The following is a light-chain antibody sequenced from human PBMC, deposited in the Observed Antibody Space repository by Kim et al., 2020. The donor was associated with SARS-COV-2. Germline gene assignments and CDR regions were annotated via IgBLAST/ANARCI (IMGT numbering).Light chain of an antibody. CDR3: LTWGPGIRV. J-gene: IGLJ2*01. Sequence: SVKLTCTLSSGHSTYAIAWHQQLPEKGPRYLMNVDSEGSHTRGDGIPDRFSGSSSGAERHLTISSLQPEDEADYYCLTWGPGIRVFGGGTQLTVL. V-gene: IGLV4-69*01. CDR2: VDSEGSH. CDR1: SGHSTYA.